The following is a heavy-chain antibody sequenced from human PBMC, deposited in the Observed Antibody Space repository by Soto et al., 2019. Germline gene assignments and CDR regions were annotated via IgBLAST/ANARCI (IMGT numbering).Heavy chain of an antibody. J-gene: IGHJ4*02. CDR3: AKTVYYDFWSGPSRFDY. Sequence: EVQLLESGGGLVQPGGSLRLSCAASGFTFSSYAMSWVRQAPGKGLEWVSAISGSGGSTYYADSVKGRFTISRDNSKNTLYLQMNSLRAEDTAVYYCAKTVYYDFWSGPSRFDYWGQGTLVTVSP. V-gene: IGHV3-23*01. CDR2: ISGSGGST. CDR1: GFTFSSYA. D-gene: IGHD3-3*01.